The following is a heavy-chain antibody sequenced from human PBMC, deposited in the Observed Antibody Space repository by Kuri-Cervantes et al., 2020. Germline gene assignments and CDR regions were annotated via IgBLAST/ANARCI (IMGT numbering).Heavy chain of an antibody. CDR1: GFTFSHYG. CDR3: AKEFLLLTGPLGAFDT. CDR2: ISYDGSNE. J-gene: IGHJ3*02. V-gene: IGHV3-30*18. Sequence: GGSLRLSCAASGFTFSHYGMHWVRQAPGKGLEWVAIISYDGSNEYYADSVKGRFTISRDNSKNTVYLQMGSLRAEDTAVYHCAKEFLLLTGPLGAFDTWGQGTMVTVSS. D-gene: IGHD3-9*01.